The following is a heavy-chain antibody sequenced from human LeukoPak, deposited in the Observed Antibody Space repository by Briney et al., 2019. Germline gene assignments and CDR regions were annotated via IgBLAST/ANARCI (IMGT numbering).Heavy chain of an antibody. Sequence: GGSLRLSCAASGFTFDDYAMHWVRRAPGEGLEWVSGISWNSGSIGSADSVKRRFTISRDHAKNSLYLQMNSLRAEDMALHSPAKDLAARPVAYFQHWGQGTLVTVSS. CDR1: GFTFDDYA. D-gene: IGHD6-6*01. J-gene: IGHJ1*01. CDR2: ISWNSGSI. CDR3: AKDLAARPVAYFQH. V-gene: IGHV3-9*03.